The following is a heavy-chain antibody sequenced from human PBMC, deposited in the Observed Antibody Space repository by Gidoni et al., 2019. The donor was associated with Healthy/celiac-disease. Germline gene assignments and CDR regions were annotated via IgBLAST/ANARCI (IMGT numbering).Heavy chain of an antibody. CDR2: IIPILGIA. Sequence: QVQLVQSGAEVKKPGSSVKVSCKASGGTFSSYAISWVRQATGQGLEWMGRIIPILGIANYAQKFQGRVTITADKSTSTAYMELSSLRSEDTAVYYCARYGTTYYYYGMDVWGQGTTVTVSS. CDR1: GGTFSSYA. CDR3: ARYGTTYYYYGMDV. V-gene: IGHV1-69*09. J-gene: IGHJ6*02. D-gene: IGHD1-1*01.